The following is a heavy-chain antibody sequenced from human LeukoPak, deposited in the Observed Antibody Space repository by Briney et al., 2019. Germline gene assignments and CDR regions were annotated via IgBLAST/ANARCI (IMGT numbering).Heavy chain of an antibody. J-gene: IGHJ3*01. CDR1: GLTLSNAW. D-gene: IGHD1-1*01. V-gene: IGHV3-30*02. Sequence: AGGSLRLACAPSGLTLSNAWMSWARHAPGKGREWVAFIRYDGSNSYYTASVKGRFTISRDNSKNTMYLQMNSLRAEDTAVYYCAKDGVATTGRAQNWGQGTMVTVSS. CDR3: AKDGVATTGRAQN. CDR2: IRYDGSNS.